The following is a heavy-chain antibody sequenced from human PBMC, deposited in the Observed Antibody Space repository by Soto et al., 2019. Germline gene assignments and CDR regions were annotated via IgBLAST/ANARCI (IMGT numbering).Heavy chain of an antibody. CDR2: IIYDGSNK. CDR1: GLTFSRYA. J-gene: IGHJ4*02. Sequence: QVQLVESGGGVVQPGRSLRLSCAASGLTFSRYAMHWVRQAPSKGLEWVAVIIYDGSNKHYADSVQGRFTISRDNSKNTLYLQMNSLRAEDTAVYYCAAELGNTGYDGHDYWGQGTLVTVSS. CDR3: AAELGNTGYDGHDY. V-gene: IGHV3-30*04. D-gene: IGHD5-12*01.